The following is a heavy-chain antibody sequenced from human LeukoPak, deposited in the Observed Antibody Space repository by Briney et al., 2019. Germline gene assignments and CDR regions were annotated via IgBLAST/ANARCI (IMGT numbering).Heavy chain of an antibody. V-gene: IGHV5-51*01. D-gene: IGHD1/OR15-1a*01. CDR2: IYPGDSDT. J-gene: IGHJ4*02. CDR3: ARHPTITGTTSGMDY. Sequence: GESLKISCKGSGYSFTSYWIGWVRQMPGKGLEWMGIIYPGDSDTRYSPSFQGQVTISADKSISTAYLPWSSLKASDTAMYYCARHPTITGTTSGMDYWGQGTLVTVSS. CDR1: GYSFTSYW.